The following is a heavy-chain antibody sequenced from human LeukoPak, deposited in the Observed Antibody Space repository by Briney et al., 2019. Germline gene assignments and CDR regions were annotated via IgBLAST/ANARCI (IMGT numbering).Heavy chain of an antibody. Sequence: PGGSLRLSCAASGFTFSSYAMSWVRQAPGKGLEWVSAISGSGGSTSYAQKFQGRVTMTRDMSTSTVYMELSSLRSEDTAVYYCARKIGYSYGYDYWGQGTLVTVSS. CDR1: GFTFSSYA. CDR2: ISGSGGST. V-gene: IGHV3-23*01. CDR3: ARKIGYSYGYDY. D-gene: IGHD5-18*01. J-gene: IGHJ4*02.